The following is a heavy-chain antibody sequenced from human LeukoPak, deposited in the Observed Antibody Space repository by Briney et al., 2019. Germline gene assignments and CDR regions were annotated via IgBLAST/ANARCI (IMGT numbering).Heavy chain of an antibody. D-gene: IGHD5-24*01. J-gene: IGHJ3*02. CDR2: MKPDGIDK. Sequence: PGGSLRLSCVVSGFIYRNHWVNWVRQSPRKGLEWVANMKPDGIDKYYVDSARGRFTVSRDNAKNSAFLQMNSLRAEDTAIYYCATISAQTFDIWGQGTLVSVSS. CDR3: ATISAQTFDI. V-gene: IGHV3-7*01. CDR1: GFIYRNHW.